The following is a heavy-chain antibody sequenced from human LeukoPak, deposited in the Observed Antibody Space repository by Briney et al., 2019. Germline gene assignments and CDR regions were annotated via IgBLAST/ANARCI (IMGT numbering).Heavy chain of an antibody. D-gene: IGHD3-10*01. J-gene: IGHJ4*02. V-gene: IGHV1-24*01. CDR2: FDPEDGET. CDR3: ATRSLIMVRGVSRDY. CDR1: GYTLTELS. Sequence: GASVKVSCKVSGYTLTELSMHWVRQAPGKGLEWMGGFDPEDGETIYAQKFQGRVTMTEDTSTDTAYMELSSLRSEDTAVYYCATRSLIMVRGVSRDYWGQGTLVTVSS.